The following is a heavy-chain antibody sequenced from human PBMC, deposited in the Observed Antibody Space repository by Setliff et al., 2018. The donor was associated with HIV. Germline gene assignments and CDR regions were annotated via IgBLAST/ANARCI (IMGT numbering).Heavy chain of an antibody. V-gene: IGHV1-2*02. CDR2: INPNSGGT. Sequence: ASVQVSCKASGYTFTGYYMHWVRQAPGQGLEWMGWINPNSGGTNDAQKFQVRVTMTRDTSISTAYMELSRLRSDDTAVYYCVRDVFAYYYGSGSYIDYWGQGTPVTVSS. D-gene: IGHD3-10*01. CDR3: VRDVFAYYYGSGSYIDY. J-gene: IGHJ4*02. CDR1: GYTFTGYY.